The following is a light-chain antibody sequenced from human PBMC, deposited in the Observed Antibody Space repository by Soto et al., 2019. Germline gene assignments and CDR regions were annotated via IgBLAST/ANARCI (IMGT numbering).Light chain of an antibody. V-gene: IGKV3-15*01. CDR3: QQYDNWPPFT. J-gene: IGKJ3*01. CDR2: GAY. CDR1: QSVNSH. Sequence: EIVMTQSPATLSVSPGERATLSCRAIQSVNSHLAWYQQKPGQAPRLLIYGAYYRATGIPARFSGSGSGTDFTLTISSLQSEDFAVYYCQQYDNWPPFTFGPGTKVDIK.